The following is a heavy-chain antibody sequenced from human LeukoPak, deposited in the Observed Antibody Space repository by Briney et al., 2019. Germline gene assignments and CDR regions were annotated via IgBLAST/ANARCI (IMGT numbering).Heavy chain of an antibody. J-gene: IGHJ4*02. D-gene: IGHD6-6*01. CDR3: ARDIIEYSSSSELENDY. CDR1: GYTFTGYY. CDR2: ISAYNGNT. V-gene: IGHV1-18*04. Sequence: ASVKVSCKASGYTFTGYYMHWVRQAPGQGLEWMGWISAYNGNTNYAQKLQGRVTMTTDTSTSTAYMELRSLRSDDTAVYYCARDIIEYSSSSELENDYWGQGTLVTVSS.